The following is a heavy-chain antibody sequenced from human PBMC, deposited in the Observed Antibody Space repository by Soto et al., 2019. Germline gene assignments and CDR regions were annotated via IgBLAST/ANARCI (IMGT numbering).Heavy chain of an antibody. Sequence: QVQLQESGPGLVKPSQTLSLTCTVSGGSISTVDYWWSWIRQSPDMGLEWIGHIYDGGRTYNNPSLESRVTMSADPSKSQLSLTLSSVSAADTAVYYCARGPSGDKVDSWGQGTLVTVSS. J-gene: IGHJ4*02. CDR1: GGSISTVDYW. V-gene: IGHV4-30-4*01. CDR2: IYDGGRT. CDR3: ARGPSGDKVDS. D-gene: IGHD7-27*01.